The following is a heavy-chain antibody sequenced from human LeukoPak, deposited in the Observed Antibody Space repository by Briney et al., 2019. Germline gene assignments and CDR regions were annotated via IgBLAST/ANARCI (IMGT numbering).Heavy chain of an antibody. CDR1: GSSIRRYF. D-gene: IGHD2-2*02. CDR3: ARHTRFDS. J-gene: IGHJ4*02. V-gene: IGHV4-59*01. Sequence: KPSETLFLTCTFLGSSIRRYFWSWIRQPPRKGLEWIGYLYYSGSTNYNPSLKSRVTISVDTSKNQFSLTLSSVTAADTAVYYCARHTRFDSWGQGTLVTVSS. CDR2: LYYSGST.